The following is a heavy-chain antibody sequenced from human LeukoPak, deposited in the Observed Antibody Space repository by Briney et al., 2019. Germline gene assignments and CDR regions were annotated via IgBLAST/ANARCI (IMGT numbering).Heavy chain of an antibody. CDR3: ASYGDGAGGAFDI. CDR2: ISSSSSYI. V-gene: IGHV3-21*01. CDR1: GFTFSSYS. J-gene: IGHJ3*02. D-gene: IGHD4-17*01. Sequence: NPGGSLRLSCAASGFTFSSYSMTWVRQAPGKGLEWVSSISSSSSYIYYADSVKGRFTISRDNAKNSLYLQMNSLRAEDTAVYYCASYGDGAGGAFDIWGQGTMVTVSS.